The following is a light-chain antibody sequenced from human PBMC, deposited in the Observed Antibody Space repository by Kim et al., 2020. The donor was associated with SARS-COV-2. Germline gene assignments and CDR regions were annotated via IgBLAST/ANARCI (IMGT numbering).Light chain of an antibody. CDR2: DVS. CDR1: SSDVGGYNY. CDR3: CSYAGGSPYV. Sequence: GQSVTIPCTGTSSDVGGYNYVSWYQHHPGKAPNLIIYDVSKRPSGVPDHFSGSKSGNTASLTISGLQAEDEADYYCCSYAGGSPYVFGTGTQLTVL. J-gene: IGLJ1*01. V-gene: IGLV2-11*01.